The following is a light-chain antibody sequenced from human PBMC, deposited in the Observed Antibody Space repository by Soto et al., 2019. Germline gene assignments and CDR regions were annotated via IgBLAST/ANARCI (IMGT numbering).Light chain of an antibody. CDR3: QLYGISPH. CDR1: QSISSY. V-gene: IGKV3-20*01. Sequence: EIVMTQSPATLSVSPGERATLSCRASQSISSYLAWYQQKPGQAPRLLIYGASTRATGIPDRFSGSGSGTDFTLTISRLEPEDFAVYYCQLYGISPHFGQGTRLEIK. CDR2: GAS. J-gene: IGKJ5*01.